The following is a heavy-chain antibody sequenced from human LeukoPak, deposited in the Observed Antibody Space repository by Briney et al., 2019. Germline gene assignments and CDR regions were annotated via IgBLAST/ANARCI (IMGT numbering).Heavy chain of an antibody. V-gene: IGHV1-8*01. D-gene: IGHD6-19*01. CDR2: MNPNSGNT. J-gene: IGHJ4*02. CDR3: TRGSSGRRDY. Sequence: GASVKVSCKASGYTFTTCDINWVRQATGQGLEWMGWMNPNSGNTGYAQSFQGRVTMTRDTSISTAYMELSNLRSEDTAIYHCTRGSSGRRDYWGQGTLVTVSS. CDR1: GYTFTTCD.